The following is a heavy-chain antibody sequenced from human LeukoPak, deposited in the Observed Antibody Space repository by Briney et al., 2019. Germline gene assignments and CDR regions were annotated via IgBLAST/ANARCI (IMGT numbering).Heavy chain of an antibody. Sequence: GGSLRLSCAASGFTVGSNYLSWVRQDPGKGLEWVSVIYSGGGTYYADSVKGRFTISRDNSNNTVYLQMNGLRAEDTAMYYCARGHGGNSLGYWGQGTLVTISS. CDR2: IYSGGGT. CDR3: ARGHGGNSLGY. V-gene: IGHV3-53*01. D-gene: IGHD4-23*01. CDR1: GFTVGSNY. J-gene: IGHJ4*02.